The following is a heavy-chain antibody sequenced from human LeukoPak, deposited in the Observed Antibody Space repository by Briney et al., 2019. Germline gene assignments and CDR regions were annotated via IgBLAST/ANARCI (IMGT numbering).Heavy chain of an antibody. Sequence: SETLSLTCTVSGGSISSYYWSWIRQPPGKGLEWIGYIYYSGSTNYNPSLRSRVTISLDTSKNQFSLRLSSVTAADTAVYYCARARETVALDYWGQGTLVTVSS. J-gene: IGHJ4*02. CDR3: ARARETVALDY. D-gene: IGHD6-19*01. CDR1: GGSISSYY. CDR2: IYYSGST. V-gene: IGHV4-59*08.